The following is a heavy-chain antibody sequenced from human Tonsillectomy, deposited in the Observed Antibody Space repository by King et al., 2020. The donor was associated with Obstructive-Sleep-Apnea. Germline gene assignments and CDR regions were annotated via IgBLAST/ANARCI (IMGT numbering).Heavy chain of an antibody. J-gene: IGHJ4*02. CDR3: ARGAHSSSWYPGDVRYYFDY. D-gene: IGHD6-13*01. CDR2: IYYSGST. Sequence: VQLQESGPGLVTPSETLSLTCTVSGGSISSYYWSWIRQPPGKGLEWIGYIYYSGSTNYNPSLKSRVTISVDTSKNQFSLKLSSVTAADTAVYYCARGAHSSSWYPGDVRYYFDYWGQGTLVTVSS. CDR1: GGSISSYY. V-gene: IGHV4-59*01.